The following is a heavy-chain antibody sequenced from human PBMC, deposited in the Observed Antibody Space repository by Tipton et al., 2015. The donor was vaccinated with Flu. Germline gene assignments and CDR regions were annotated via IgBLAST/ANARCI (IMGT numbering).Heavy chain of an antibody. D-gene: IGHD3-22*01. CDR2: IYSGGST. Sequence: SLRLSCAASGFTVSSNYMSWVRQAPGKGLEWVSVIYSGGSTYYADSVKGRFTISRDNSKNTLYLQMNSLRAEDTAVYYCARAPLGYYDSSGYYYFDYWGRGTLVTVSS. J-gene: IGHJ4*02. V-gene: IGHV3-53*01. CDR1: GFTVSSNY. CDR3: ARAPLGYYDSSGYYYFDY.